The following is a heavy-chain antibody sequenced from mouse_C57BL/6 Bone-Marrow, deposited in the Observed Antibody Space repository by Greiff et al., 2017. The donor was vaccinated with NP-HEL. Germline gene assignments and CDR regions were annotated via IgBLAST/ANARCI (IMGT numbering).Heavy chain of an antibody. CDR1: GYTFTSYG. J-gene: IGHJ4*01. D-gene: IGHD2-2*01. Sequence: LQESGAELARPGASVKLSCKASGYTFTSYGISWVKQRTGQGLEWIGEIYPRSGNTYYNEKFKGKATLTADKSSSTAYMELRSLTSEDSAVYFCARYGFPHYYAMDYWGQGTSVTVSS. CDR2: IYPRSGNT. V-gene: IGHV1-81*01. CDR3: ARYGFPHYYAMDY.